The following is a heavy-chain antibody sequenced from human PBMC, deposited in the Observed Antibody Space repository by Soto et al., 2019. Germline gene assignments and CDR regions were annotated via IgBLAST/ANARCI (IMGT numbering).Heavy chain of an antibody. D-gene: IGHD4-17*01. V-gene: IGHV3-23*01. J-gene: IGHJ6*02. CDR1: GFTFSNYA. Sequence: GGSLRLSCAASGFTFSNYAMSWVRQAPGKGLEWVSAISVSGGRTYYADSVKGRFTISRDNSKNTLYLQMNSLGAEETAVYYCAKVSAVTTAGGMDFWGQGTTVPVSS. CDR3: AKVSAVTTAGGMDF. CDR2: ISVSGGRT.